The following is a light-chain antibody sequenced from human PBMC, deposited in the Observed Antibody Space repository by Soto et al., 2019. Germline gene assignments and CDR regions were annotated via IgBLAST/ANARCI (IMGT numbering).Light chain of an antibody. CDR3: SSYTSSSTLV. CDR1: SSDVGGYNY. Sequence: QSVLTQPASVSGSPGHSITISCTGTSSDVGGYNYVSWYQQHPGKAPKLMIYEVGNRPSGVSNRFSGAKSGNTASLTISGLQAEDEADYYCSSYTSSSTLVFGGGTKVTVL. CDR2: EVG. V-gene: IGLV2-14*01. J-gene: IGLJ3*02.